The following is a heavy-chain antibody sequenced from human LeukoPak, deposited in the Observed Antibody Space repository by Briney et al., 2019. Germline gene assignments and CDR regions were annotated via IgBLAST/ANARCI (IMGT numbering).Heavy chain of an antibody. Sequence: GSLRLSCAASGFTFNSYAMNWVRQAPGKGLEWVSYITSSSSTIYYADSVKGRLTISRDNAKNSLYLQMNSLSDEDTAVYYCARGVKVTTVTQFDYWGQGTLVTVSS. CDR3: ARGVKVTTVTQFDY. V-gene: IGHV3-48*02. J-gene: IGHJ4*02. CDR2: ITSSSSTI. CDR1: GFTFNSYA. D-gene: IGHD4-17*01.